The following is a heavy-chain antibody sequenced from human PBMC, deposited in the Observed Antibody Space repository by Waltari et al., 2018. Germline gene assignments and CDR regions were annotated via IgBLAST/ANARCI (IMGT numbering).Heavy chain of an antibody. D-gene: IGHD7-27*01. CDR1: GFSFSNYW. J-gene: IGHJ4*02. CDR3: ARSPDWGSVRFDY. CDR2: ITSDGSST. Sequence: EVQLVESGGGLVQPGGSLRLSCAASGFSFSNYWMHWVRQAPGKGLVVVSSITSDGSSTNYADAVKGRFTISRDNAKNTLYLQMNSLRAEDTAVYYCARSPDWGSVRFDYWGQGTLVTVSS. V-gene: IGHV3-74*01.